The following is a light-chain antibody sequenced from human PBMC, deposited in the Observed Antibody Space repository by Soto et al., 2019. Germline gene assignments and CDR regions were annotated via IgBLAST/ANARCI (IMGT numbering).Light chain of an antibody. V-gene: IGLV2-14*01. Sequence: QSALTQPPSVSGSPGQSITISCTGTTSDVGGYDYVSWYQQHPGKAPKLILYEVSNRPSGVSNRFSGSKSGNTASLSISGLQAEDEADYYCSSYTNTGTLYVLGTGTKLTVL. CDR3: SSYTNTGTLYV. J-gene: IGLJ1*01. CDR2: EVS. CDR1: TSDVGGYDY.